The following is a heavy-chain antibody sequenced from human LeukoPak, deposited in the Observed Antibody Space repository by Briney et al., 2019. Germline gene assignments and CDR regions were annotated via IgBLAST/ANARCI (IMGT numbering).Heavy chain of an antibody. J-gene: IGHJ4*02. CDR2: IYSGGTT. D-gene: IGHD4-17*01. V-gene: IGHV3-53*01. CDR3: ARVLWNGDYPRFDY. Sequence: GGSLRLSCAASGFTVSSNYMNWVRQAPGKGLEWVSIIYSGGTTYYADSVKGRFTISRDNSKNTLYLQMNSLSAEDTAVYYCARVLWNGDYPRFDYWGQGTLVTVSS. CDR1: GFTVSSNY.